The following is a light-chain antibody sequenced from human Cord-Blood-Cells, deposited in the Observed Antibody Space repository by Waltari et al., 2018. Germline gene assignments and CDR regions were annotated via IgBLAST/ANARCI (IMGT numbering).Light chain of an antibody. CDR3: SSYTSSSTRV. V-gene: IGLV2-14*01. CDR1: SSDVGGYNY. J-gene: IGLJ3*02. CDR2: DVS. Sequence: QSALTQPASVSGSPGQSITISCTGTSSDVGGYNYVSWYQQHPGKAPNLMMYDVSNRPSGVSKRFSGSKSGNTASLTISGLQAEDEADYYCSSYTSSSTRVFGGGTKLTVL.